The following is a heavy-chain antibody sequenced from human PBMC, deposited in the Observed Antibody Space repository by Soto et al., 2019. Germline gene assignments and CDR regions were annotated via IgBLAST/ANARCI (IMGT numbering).Heavy chain of an antibody. CDR1: GGSISSSSYY. CDR3: AAEPGIAAAGIDY. Sequence: QLQLQESGPGLVKPSEILSLTCTVSGGSISSSSYYWGWIRQPPGKGLEWIGSIYYSGSTYYNPSLKSRVTISVDTSKNQFSLKLSSVTAADTAVYYCAAEPGIAAAGIDYWGQGTLVTVSS. J-gene: IGHJ4*02. D-gene: IGHD6-13*01. V-gene: IGHV4-39*01. CDR2: IYYSGST.